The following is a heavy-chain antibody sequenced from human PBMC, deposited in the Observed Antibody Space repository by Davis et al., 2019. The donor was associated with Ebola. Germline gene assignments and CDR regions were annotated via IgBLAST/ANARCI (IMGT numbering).Heavy chain of an antibody. CDR2: ISGSGGST. V-gene: IGHV3-23*01. CDR1: GFTFTNYA. D-gene: IGHD3-3*01. CDR3: AKRAIFGVVIHMDV. Sequence: GESLKISCAASGFTFTNYAMSWVRQAPGKGLEWVSAISGSGGSTYYADSVKGRFTISRDNSKNTLYLQMISLRAEDTAVYYCAKRAIFGVVIHMDVWGKGTTVTVSS. J-gene: IGHJ6*03.